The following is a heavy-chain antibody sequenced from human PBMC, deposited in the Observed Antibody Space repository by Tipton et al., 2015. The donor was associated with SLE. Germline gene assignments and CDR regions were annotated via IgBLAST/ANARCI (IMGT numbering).Heavy chain of an antibody. J-gene: IGHJ6*02. Sequence: TLSLTCVVSDYSISYGYYWGWIRQPPGKGLEWIGDTIDSGFTNSNPSLKSRVTISLDTSKNQFSLRLSSVTAADTAVYYCARHGRTISATTWGIDVWGQGTTVTVSS. CDR3: ARHGRTISATTWGIDV. CDR2: TIDSGFT. CDR1: DYSISYGYY. V-gene: IGHV4-38-2*01. D-gene: IGHD1-1*01.